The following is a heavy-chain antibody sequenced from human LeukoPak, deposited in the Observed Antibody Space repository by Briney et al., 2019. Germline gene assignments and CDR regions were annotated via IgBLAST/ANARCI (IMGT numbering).Heavy chain of an antibody. CDR3: AREGGYCSGGSCYFGRFDP. CDR1: GGTISSGGYY. Sequence: SQTLSLTCTVSGGTISSGGYYWSWIRQHPGKGLEWIGYIYYSGSTYYNPSLKSRVTISVDTSKNQFSLKLSSVTAADTAVYYCAREGGYCSGGSCYFGRFDPWGQGTLVTVSS. CDR2: IYYSGST. V-gene: IGHV4-31*03. J-gene: IGHJ5*02. D-gene: IGHD2-15*01.